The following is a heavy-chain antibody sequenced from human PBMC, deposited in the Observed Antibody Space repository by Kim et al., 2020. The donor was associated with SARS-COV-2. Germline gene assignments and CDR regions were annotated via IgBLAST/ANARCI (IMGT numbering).Heavy chain of an antibody. V-gene: IGHV3-7*01. CDR2: IKQDGSEK. CDR3: ARVGIALSYVY. D-gene: IGHD6-13*01. CDR1: GFTFSSYW. J-gene: IGHJ4*02. Sequence: GGSLRLSCAASGFTFSSYWMSWVRPAPGKGLEWVANIKQDGSEKYYVDSVKGRFTISRDNAKNSLYLQMNSLRAEDTAVYYCARVGIALSYVYWGQGTLVTVSS.